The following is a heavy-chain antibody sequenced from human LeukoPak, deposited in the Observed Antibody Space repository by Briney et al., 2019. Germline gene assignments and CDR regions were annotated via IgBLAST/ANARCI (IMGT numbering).Heavy chain of an antibody. CDR3: ARALGSYGSGSYPTPHMD. CDR2: IYYSGCT. Sequence: PSETLSLTCTVSGGSISSYYWSWIRQPPGKGLEWIGYIYYSGCTNYNPSLKSRVTISVDTSKNQFSLKLSSVTAADTAVYYCARALGSYGSGSYPTPHMDWGQGTLVTVSS. J-gene: IGHJ4*02. CDR1: GGSISSYY. D-gene: IGHD3-10*01. V-gene: IGHV4-59*01.